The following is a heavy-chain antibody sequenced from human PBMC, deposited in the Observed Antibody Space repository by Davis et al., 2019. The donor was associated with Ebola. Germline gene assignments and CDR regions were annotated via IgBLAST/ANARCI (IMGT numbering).Heavy chain of an antibody. CDR2: ISGSGGST. V-gene: IGHV3-23*01. CDR1: GFTFSSYA. CDR3: VKDGGHPHYYYYSMDV. D-gene: IGHD3-16*01. Sequence: GESLKISCAASGFTFSSYAMSWVRQAPGKGLEWVSAISGSGGSTYYADSVKGRFTISRDNSKNTLYLQMNSLRTEDTAVYYCVKDGGHPHYYYYSMDVWGQGTTVTVSS. J-gene: IGHJ6*02.